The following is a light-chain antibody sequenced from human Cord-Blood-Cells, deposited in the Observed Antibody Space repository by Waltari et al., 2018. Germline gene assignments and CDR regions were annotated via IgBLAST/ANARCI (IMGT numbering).Light chain of an antibody. CDR2: AAS. Sequence: DIQMTQSPSSLSASVGDRVTITCRASQSISSYLNWYQQKPGKAPKLLIYAASSLQSGVPSMLCGSGAETDFTLSPSSLQPEGLSTYYCQQSDSTPITFGQGTRLEIK. CDR3: QQSDSTPIT. J-gene: IGKJ5*01. V-gene: IGKV1-39*01. CDR1: QSISSY.